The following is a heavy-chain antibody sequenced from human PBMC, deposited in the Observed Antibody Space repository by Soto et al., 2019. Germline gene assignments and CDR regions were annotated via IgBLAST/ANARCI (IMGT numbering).Heavy chain of an antibody. D-gene: IGHD2-2*01. CDR3: AKGCSSTSCPDYYYYYMDV. CDR1: GFTFDDYA. Sequence: EVQLVESGGGLVQPGRSLRLSCAASGFTFDDYAMHWVRQAPGKGLEWVSGISWNSGSIGYADSVKGRFTISRDNAKNSLYLQMNSLRAKDTALYYCAKGCSSTSCPDYYYYYMDVWGKGTTVTVSS. J-gene: IGHJ6*03. V-gene: IGHV3-9*01. CDR2: ISWNSGSI.